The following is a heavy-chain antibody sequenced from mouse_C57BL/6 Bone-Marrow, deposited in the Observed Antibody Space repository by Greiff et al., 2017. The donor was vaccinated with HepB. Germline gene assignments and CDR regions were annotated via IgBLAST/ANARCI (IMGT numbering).Heavy chain of an antibody. J-gene: IGHJ1*03. Sequence: EVQLVESGGGLVKPGGSLKLSCAASGFTFSSYAMSWVRQTPEKRLEWVATISDGGSYTYYPDNVKGRFTISRDNAKNNLYLQMSHLKSEDTAMYYCAREDTTVVWGTGTTVTVSS. V-gene: IGHV5-4*01. CDR1: GFTFSSYA. CDR2: ISDGGSYT. D-gene: IGHD1-1*01. CDR3: AREDTTVV.